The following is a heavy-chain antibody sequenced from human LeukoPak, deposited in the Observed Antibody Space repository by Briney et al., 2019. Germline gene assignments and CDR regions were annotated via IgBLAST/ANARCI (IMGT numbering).Heavy chain of an antibody. CDR1: GFTFSNAW. CDR3: TTAHPQYSGSYYRDAFDI. CDR2: IKSKTDGGTT. J-gene: IGHJ3*02. V-gene: IGHV3-15*07. D-gene: IGHD1-26*01. Sequence: RAGGSLRLSCAASGFTFSNAWMNWVRQAPGKELEWVGRIKSKTDGGTTDYAAPVKGRFTISRDDSKNTLYLQMNSLKTEDTAVYYCTTAHPQYSGSYYRDAFDIWGQGTMVTVSS.